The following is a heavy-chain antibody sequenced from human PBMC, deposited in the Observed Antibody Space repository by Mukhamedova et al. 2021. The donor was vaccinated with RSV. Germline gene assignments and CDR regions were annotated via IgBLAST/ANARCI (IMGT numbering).Heavy chain of an antibody. CDR3: ASDPTYSSANDAFDI. Sequence: VRQAPGKGLEWVSVIYSGGSTYYADSVKGRFTISRDNSKNTLYLQMNSLRAEDTAVYYCASDPTYSSANDAFDIWGQGTMVTVSS. V-gene: IGHV3-66*02. CDR2: IYSGGST. D-gene: IGHD6-19*01. J-gene: IGHJ3*02.